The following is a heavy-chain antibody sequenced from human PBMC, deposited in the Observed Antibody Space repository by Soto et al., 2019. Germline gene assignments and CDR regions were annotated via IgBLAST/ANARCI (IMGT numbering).Heavy chain of an antibody. CDR3: ASSSQALSFYDLDV. CDR1: GGSISSAGYS. D-gene: IGHD2-2*01. Sequence: QLQLQGSGSRLVKPSQTLSLSCTVSGGSISSAGYSWSWIRHSPGKDLEWIGYIYHSVNAFYNPSLKSRVTMSLDRSRNQFSLNLTSVTAADTAVYFCASSSQALSFYDLDVWGQGTTVVVSS. J-gene: IGHJ6*02. CDR2: IYHSVNA. V-gene: IGHV4-30-2*06.